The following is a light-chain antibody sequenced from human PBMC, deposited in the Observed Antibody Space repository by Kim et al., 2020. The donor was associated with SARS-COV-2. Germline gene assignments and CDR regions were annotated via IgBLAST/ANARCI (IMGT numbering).Light chain of an antibody. CDR1: SSDVGNYKL. CDR2: EDS. Sequence: QSALTQPASVSGSPGQSITISCTGTSSDVGNYKLVSWFQHHPGKAPKLMVFEDSKRPLGASLRFSGSKSGSAASLTISGLQAEDEADYYCCSYAGSGTLVFGGGTQLTVL. CDR3: CSYAGSGTLV. J-gene: IGLJ3*02. V-gene: IGLV2-23*01.